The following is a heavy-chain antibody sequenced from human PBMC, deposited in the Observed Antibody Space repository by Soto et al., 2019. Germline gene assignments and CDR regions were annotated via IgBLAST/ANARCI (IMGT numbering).Heavy chain of an antibody. CDR3: ARLYCTTATCDSWFDP. V-gene: IGHV5-10-1*01. Sequence: GESLKISCKGFGCTFTTFWISWVRLVPGKGLEWMGRINPSDSYTKYSPSFQGHVTISVDKSINTAYLQWGSLKASDTAMYYCARLYCTTATCDSWFDPWGQGTLVTVSS. D-gene: IGHD2-8*01. CDR1: GCTFTTFW. J-gene: IGHJ5*02. CDR2: INPSDSYT.